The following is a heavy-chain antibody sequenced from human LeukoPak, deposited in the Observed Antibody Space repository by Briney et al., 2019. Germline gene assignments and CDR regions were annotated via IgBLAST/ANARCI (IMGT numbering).Heavy chain of an antibody. Sequence: GGSPRLSCAASGFTFSSYAMSWVRQAPGKGLEWVSAISGSGGSTYFAGSVKGRFTISRDNAKNTLYLQMNSLRAGDTAVYYCAKRSSGDDYWGQGTLVTVSS. CDR3: AKRSSGDDY. V-gene: IGHV3-23*01. J-gene: IGHJ4*02. CDR1: GFTFSSYA. D-gene: IGHD6-19*01. CDR2: ISGSGGST.